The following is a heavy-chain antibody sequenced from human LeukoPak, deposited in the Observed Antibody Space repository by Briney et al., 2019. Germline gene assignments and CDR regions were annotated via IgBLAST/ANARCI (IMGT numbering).Heavy chain of an antibody. V-gene: IGHV4-4*02. J-gene: IGHJ4*02. CDR1: GGSISSSYW. Sequence: NASETLSLTRAVSGGSISSSYWWSWVRQPPGKGLEWIGEVYHSGSTNYNPSLKSRVTISVDKSKNQFSLKLSSVTAADTAVYYCARAAVTTPIGRGFDYWGQGTLVTVSS. CDR2: VYHSGST. CDR3: ARAAVTTPIGRGFDY. D-gene: IGHD4-17*01.